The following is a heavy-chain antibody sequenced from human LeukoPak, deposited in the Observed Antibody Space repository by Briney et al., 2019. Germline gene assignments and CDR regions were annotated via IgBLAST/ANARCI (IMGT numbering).Heavy chain of an antibody. CDR2: IIPIFGTA. D-gene: IGHD6-19*01. CDR1: GGTFSSYA. Sequence: GASVKVSCKASGGTFSSYAISWVRQAPGQGLEWMGGIIPIFGTANYAQKFQGRVTITADESTSTAYMELSSLRSEDTAVYYCARAGIAVAGVYYYYYGMDVWGQGTTVTVSS. V-gene: IGHV1-69*01. CDR3: ARAGIAVAGVYYYYYGMDV. J-gene: IGHJ6*02.